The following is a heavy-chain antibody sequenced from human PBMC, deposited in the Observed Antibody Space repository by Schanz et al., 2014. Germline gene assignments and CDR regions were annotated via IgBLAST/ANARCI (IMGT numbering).Heavy chain of an antibody. V-gene: IGHV3-48*01. CDR1: GFTFSSYS. Sequence: EVQLVESGGGLVQPGGSLRLSCTASGFTFSSYSMNWVRQAPGKGLEWVSYVSRSTPDIYYADSVKGRFTISRDNSKSTPYLQMNSLRAEDTAVYYCARESFGNLSALDNWGQGTLVTVSS. CDR3: ARESFGNLSALDN. D-gene: IGHD3-10*01. CDR2: VSRSTPDI. J-gene: IGHJ3*02.